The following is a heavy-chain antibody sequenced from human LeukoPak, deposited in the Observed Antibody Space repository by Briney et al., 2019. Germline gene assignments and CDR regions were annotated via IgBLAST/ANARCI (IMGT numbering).Heavy chain of an antibody. V-gene: IGHV1-8*01. J-gene: IGHJ6*03. CDR2: MNPNSGNT. CDR1: GYTFTSYD. D-gene: IGHD6-19*01. Sequence: ASVKVSCKASGYTFTSYDINWVRQATGQGLEWMGWMNPNSGNTGYAQKFQGRVTMTRNTSISTAYMELSSLRSEDTAVYYCARIVAGADSYYDYFYLDVWGKGTTVTVSS. CDR3: ARIVAGADSYYDYFYLDV.